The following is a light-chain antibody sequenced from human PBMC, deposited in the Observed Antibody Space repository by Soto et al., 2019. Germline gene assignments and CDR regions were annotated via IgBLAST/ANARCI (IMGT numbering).Light chain of an antibody. CDR2: DVS. Sequence: QSVLAQPPSASGSPGQSVTISRTGTSSDVGAYNYVSWYQQHRGKAPKLIIYDVSQRPSGIPDRFSGSKSGNTASLTVSGLQAEDEAVYYCNSFAGSAHVVFGGGTQLTVL. CDR3: NSFAGSAHVV. V-gene: IGLV2-8*01. J-gene: IGLJ2*01. CDR1: SSDVGAYNY.